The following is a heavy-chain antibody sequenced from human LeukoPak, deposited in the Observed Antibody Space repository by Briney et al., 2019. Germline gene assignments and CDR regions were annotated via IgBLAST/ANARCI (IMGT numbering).Heavy chain of an antibody. Sequence: PSETLSLTCTVSGGSISGYYLSWIRQPPGKGLEWIGYMYSSGSANYNPSLKRRVTMSVDTSKNQFSLKLNSVTAADTAVYYCASGFRGQLGYFDYWGQGTLVTVSS. CDR2: MYSSGSA. CDR3: ASGFRGQLGYFDY. J-gene: IGHJ4*02. CDR1: GGSISGYY. D-gene: IGHD1-1*01. V-gene: IGHV4-59*01.